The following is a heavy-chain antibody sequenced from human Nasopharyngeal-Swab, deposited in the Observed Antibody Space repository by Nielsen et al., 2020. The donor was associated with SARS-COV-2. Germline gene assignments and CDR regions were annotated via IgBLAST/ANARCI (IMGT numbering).Heavy chain of an antibody. V-gene: IGHV2-70*11. Sequence: SGPTLVKPTQTLTLTCTFPGFSLTTSGICLSWIRQPPGKALEWLARIDWDDDKYYSTSLKTRLTISKDTSKNQVVLTMTNVDPVDTATYYCARYIPTGGMDVWGQGTTVTVSS. CDR3: ARYIPTGGMDV. CDR2: IDWDDDK. J-gene: IGHJ6*02. D-gene: IGHD2-2*02. CDR1: GFSLTTSGIC.